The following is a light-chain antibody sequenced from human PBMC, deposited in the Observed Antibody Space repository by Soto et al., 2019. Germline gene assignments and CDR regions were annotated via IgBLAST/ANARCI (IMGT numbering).Light chain of an antibody. CDR3: LQLNTYPFT. Sequence: IPLTQSPSSLSASVGDRVTITCRASQGVTSYLAWYQQKPGKAPKLLIYAASTLQSGVPSRFSGSGSVTDFTLTISSLQPEDFATYYCLQLNTYPFTFGPGTKGEIK. V-gene: IGKV1-9*01. J-gene: IGKJ3*01. CDR2: AAS. CDR1: QGVTSY.